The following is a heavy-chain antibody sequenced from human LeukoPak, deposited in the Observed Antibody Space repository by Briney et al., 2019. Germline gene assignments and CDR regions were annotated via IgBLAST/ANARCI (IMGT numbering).Heavy chain of an antibody. Sequence: GASVKVSCKASGGTFSSYAISWVRQAPGQGLEWRGRIIPILGIANYAQKFQGRVTITADKSTSTAYMELSSLRSEDTAVYYCAREGIAAAGYYFDYWGQGTLVTVSS. J-gene: IGHJ4*02. V-gene: IGHV1-69*04. CDR3: AREGIAAAGYYFDY. CDR2: IIPILGIA. D-gene: IGHD6-13*01. CDR1: GGTFSSYA.